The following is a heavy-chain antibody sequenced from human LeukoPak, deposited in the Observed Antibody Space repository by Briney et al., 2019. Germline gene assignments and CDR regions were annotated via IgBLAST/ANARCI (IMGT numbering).Heavy chain of an antibody. V-gene: IGHV1-2*02. D-gene: IGHD3-10*01. CDR1: GYIFAGYY. Sequence: ASVKVSCKTSGYIFAGYYLNWVRQAPGRGPEWMGWIIPKTGGTDYAQKFQGRVTMTRDTSISTAYMELSRLRSDDTAVYYCAHASYELDAFDFRGQGTLVTVSS. J-gene: IGHJ3*01. CDR2: IIPKTGGT. CDR3: AHASYELDAFDF.